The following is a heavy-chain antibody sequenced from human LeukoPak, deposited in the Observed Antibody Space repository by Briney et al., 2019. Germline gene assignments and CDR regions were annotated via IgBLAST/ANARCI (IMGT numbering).Heavy chain of an antibody. CDR2: ISWNSAMI. V-gene: IGHV3-9*01. CDR1: GFTFDDYA. J-gene: IGHJ4*02. CDR3: AKATYGTSPGYYFDY. Sequence: PGRSPRLSCAASGFTFDDYAMHWVRQGPGKGLEWVSGISWNSAMIAYADSVKGRFTISRDNAKNSLYLQMNSLRAEDTAFYYCAKATYGTSPGYYFDYWGQGTLVTVSS. D-gene: IGHD2-8*01.